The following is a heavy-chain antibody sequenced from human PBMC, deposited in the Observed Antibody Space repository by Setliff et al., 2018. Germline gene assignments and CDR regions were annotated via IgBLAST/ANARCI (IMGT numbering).Heavy chain of an antibody. Sequence: PSETLSLTCTVSGGSISSSYWSWIRQPPGKGLEWIGYFYHSGSMNYSPSLKGRVTMSVDTSNNQLSLKLTSGDTAVYYCAGERGVVLDANNYYYYMDVWGKGTAVTVSS. CDR2: FYHSGSM. CDR1: GGSISSSY. CDR3: AGERGVVLDANNYYYYMDV. J-gene: IGHJ6*03. D-gene: IGHD2-8*01. V-gene: IGHV4-59*01.